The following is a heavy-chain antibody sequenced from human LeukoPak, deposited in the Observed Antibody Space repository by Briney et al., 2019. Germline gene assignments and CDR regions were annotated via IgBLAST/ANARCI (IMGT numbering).Heavy chain of an antibody. D-gene: IGHD1-1*01. CDR1: GFTFSYYW. CDR3: AKDRTTTQYYYYMDV. Sequence: PGGSLRLSCAASGFTFSYYWMHWVRQAPGKGLVWVSRIKTDGSSTSYADSVKGRFTISRDNAKNTLYLQMNSLRVEDTAVYYCAKDRTTTQYYYYMDVWGKGTTVTVSS. CDR2: IKTDGSST. V-gene: IGHV3-74*01. J-gene: IGHJ6*03.